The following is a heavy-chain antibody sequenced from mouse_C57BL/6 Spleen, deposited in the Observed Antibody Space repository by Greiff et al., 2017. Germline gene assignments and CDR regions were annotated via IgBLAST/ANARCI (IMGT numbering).Heavy chain of an antibody. CDR3: ARHHYGSSDWYFDV. Sequence: VHVKQSVAELVRPGASVKLSCTASGFNIKNTYMHWVKQRPEQGLEWIGRIDPANGNTKYAPKFQGKATITADTSSNTAYLQLSSLTSEDTAIYYCARHHYGSSDWYFDVWGTGTTVTVSS. V-gene: IGHV14-3*01. D-gene: IGHD1-1*01. J-gene: IGHJ1*03. CDR2: IDPANGNT. CDR1: GFNIKNTY.